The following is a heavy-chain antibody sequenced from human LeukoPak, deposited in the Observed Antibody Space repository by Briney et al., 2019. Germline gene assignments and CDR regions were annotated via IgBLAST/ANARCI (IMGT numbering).Heavy chain of an antibody. CDR1: GGTFSSYT. J-gene: IGHJ5*02. Sequence: SVKVSCKASGGTFSSYTISWVRQAPGQELERMGRIIPILGIANYAQKFQGRVTITADKSTSTAYMELSSLRSEDTAVYYCARDLDGYNLSWFDPWGQGTLVTVSS. D-gene: IGHD5-24*01. CDR2: IIPILGIA. V-gene: IGHV1-69*04. CDR3: ARDLDGYNLSWFDP.